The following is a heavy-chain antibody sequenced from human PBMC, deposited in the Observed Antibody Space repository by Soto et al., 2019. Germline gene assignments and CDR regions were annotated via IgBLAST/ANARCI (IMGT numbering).Heavy chain of an antibody. CDR3: ARQGYDCWSGYRRGFDY. V-gene: IGHV4-39*01. D-gene: IGHD3-3*01. Sequence: SETLSLTCTVSGGSISSSSYYWGWIRQPPGKGLEWIGSIYYSGSTYYNPSLKSRVTISVDTSKNQFSLKLSSVTAADTAVYYCARQGYDCWSGYRRGFDYWGQGTLVTVSS. CDR1: GGSISSSSYY. CDR2: IYYSGST. J-gene: IGHJ4*02.